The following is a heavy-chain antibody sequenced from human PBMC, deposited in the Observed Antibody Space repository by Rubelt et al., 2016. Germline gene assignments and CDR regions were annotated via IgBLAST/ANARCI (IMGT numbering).Heavy chain of an antibody. D-gene: IGHD6-13*01. CDR1: GGSISSYY. CDR2: MHNSGTT. CDR3: ARRRLTAAGTGMWDFDY. J-gene: IGHJ4*02. Sequence: QVQLQESGPGLVKPSETLSLTCTVSGGSISSYYWSWVRQPPGKGLEWIGSMHNSGTTYYGSSLRRRVTVSVDTSKNQFSLKRRPVTAADTAVYYGARRRLTAAGTGMWDFDYWGQGALVTVSS. V-gene: IGHV4-59*04.